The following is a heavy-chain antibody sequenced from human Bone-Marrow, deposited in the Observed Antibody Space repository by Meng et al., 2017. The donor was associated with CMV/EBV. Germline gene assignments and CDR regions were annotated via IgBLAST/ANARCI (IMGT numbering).Heavy chain of an antibody. J-gene: IGHJ6*02. D-gene: IGHD3-3*01. CDR3: ARSGYDFWSGYYTPGYGMDV. CDR1: GFTFTSND. CDR2: ISSSSSYI. V-gene: IGHV3-21*01. Sequence: GGSLRLSCAASGFTFTSNDMYWVRQAPGKGLEWVSSISSSSSYIYYADSVKGRFTISRDNAKNSLYLQMNSLRAEDTAVYYCARSGYDFWSGYYTPGYGMDVWGQGTTVTVSS.